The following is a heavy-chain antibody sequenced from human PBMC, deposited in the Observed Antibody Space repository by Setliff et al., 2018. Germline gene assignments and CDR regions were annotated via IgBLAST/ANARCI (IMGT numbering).Heavy chain of an antibody. CDR2: INHSGST. Sequence: SETLSLTCTVSGYSISSGYYWSWIRQPPGKGLEWIGEINHSGSTNYTPSLKSRVTISVDTSKNQFSLKLSSVTAADTAFYYCARLSALSTRITDWYFDLWGRGTLVTVSS. D-gene: IGHD2-2*01. J-gene: IGHJ2*01. CDR1: GYSISSGYY. V-gene: IGHV4-38-2*02. CDR3: ARLSALSTRITDWYFDL.